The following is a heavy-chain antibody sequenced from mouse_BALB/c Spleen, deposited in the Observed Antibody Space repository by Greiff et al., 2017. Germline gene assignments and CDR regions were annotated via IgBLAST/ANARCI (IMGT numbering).Heavy chain of an antibody. CDR1: GYTFTDYA. CDR2: ISTYYGDA. CDR3: ASGGYAMDY. V-gene: IGHV1S137*01. Sequence: VQRVESGAELVRPGVSVKISCKGSGYTFTDYAMHWVKQSHAKSLEWIGVISTYYGDASYNQKFKGKATMTVDKSSSTAYMELARLTSEDSAIYYCASGGYAMDYWGQGTSVTVSS. J-gene: IGHJ4*01.